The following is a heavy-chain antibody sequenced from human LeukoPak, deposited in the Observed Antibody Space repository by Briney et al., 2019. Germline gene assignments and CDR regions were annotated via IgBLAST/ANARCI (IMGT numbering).Heavy chain of an antibody. Sequence: GGSLRLSCAASGFTLGAFWMNWVRQAPGRGLEWVASINEDGSDKYYVDSVKGRFTISRDNAKNSLSLHMNSLRAEDTAIYFCARDTYRFDDFWGQGTLVTVSS. V-gene: IGHV3-7*01. J-gene: IGHJ4*02. CDR1: GFTLGAFW. CDR3: ARDTYRFDDF. CDR2: INEDGSDK.